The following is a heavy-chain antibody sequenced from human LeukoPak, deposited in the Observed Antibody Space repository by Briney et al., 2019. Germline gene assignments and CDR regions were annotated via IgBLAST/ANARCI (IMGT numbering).Heavy chain of an antibody. CDR2: INPNSGGT. CDR1: GYTFTGYY. CDR3: ARNIERATMVRGVDAFDI. D-gene: IGHD3-10*01. J-gene: IGHJ3*02. V-gene: IGHV1-2*02. Sequence: ASVKVSCKASGYTFTGYYMHWVRQAPGQGLEWMVWINPNSGGTNYAQKFQGRVTMTRDTSISTAYMELSSLRSEDTAVYYCARNIERATMVRGVDAFDIWGQGTMVTVSS.